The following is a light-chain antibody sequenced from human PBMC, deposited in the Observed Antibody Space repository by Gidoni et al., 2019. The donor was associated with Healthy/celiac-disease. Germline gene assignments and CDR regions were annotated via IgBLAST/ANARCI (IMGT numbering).Light chain of an antibody. J-gene: IGKJ1*01. CDR1: QSVSSN. CDR3: QQYNNWLWT. Sequence: IVMTQSPATLSVSPGERATLSCRASQSVSSNLAWYQQKPGQAPRLLIYGAYTRATGIPARFRGSGYGTEFTLTISSLQSEDFAVYYCQQYNNWLWTVGQGTKVEIK. CDR2: GAY. V-gene: IGKV3-15*01.